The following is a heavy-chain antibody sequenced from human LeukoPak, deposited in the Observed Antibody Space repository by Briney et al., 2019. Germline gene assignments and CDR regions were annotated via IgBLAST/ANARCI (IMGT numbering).Heavy chain of an antibody. D-gene: IGHD2-15*01. Sequence: PSETLSLTCTVSGVSISSGGYYWSWIRQHPGKGLEWIGYIYYSGSTYYNPSLKSRVTISVDTSKNQFSLKLSSVTAADTAVYYCARDGCSGGSCFDAFDIWGQGTMVTVSS. J-gene: IGHJ3*02. V-gene: IGHV4-31*03. CDR2: IYYSGST. CDR3: ARDGCSGGSCFDAFDI. CDR1: GVSISSGGYY.